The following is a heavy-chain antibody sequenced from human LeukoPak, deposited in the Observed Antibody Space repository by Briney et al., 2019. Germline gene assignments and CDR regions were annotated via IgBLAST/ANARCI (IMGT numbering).Heavy chain of an antibody. J-gene: IGHJ4*02. CDR1: GFTFTNYW. D-gene: IGHD1-26*01. CDR3: ARTRGRYCFDY. V-gene: IGHV3-7*05. Sequence: PGGSLRLSCAASGFTFTNYWMTWVRQAPGKGLEWVANINRDGSERYFVDSLKGRFTISRDNAKNSLYLQMNSLRVEDTAMYYCARTRGRYCFDYWGQGTLVTVSS. CDR2: INRDGSER.